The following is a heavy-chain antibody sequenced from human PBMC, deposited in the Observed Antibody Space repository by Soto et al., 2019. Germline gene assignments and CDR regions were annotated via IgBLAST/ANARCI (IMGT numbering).Heavy chain of an antibody. D-gene: IGHD1-7*01. V-gene: IGHV3-33*01. CDR3: ARDSLHQNGTMIR. CDR1: GFTFSSYG. J-gene: IGHJ4*02. Sequence: PGGSLRLSCAASGFTFSSYGMHWGRQAPGRGLEWVAVIWYDGSNKYYADSVKGRFTISRDNSKNTLYLQMNSLRAEDTAVYYCARDSLHQNGTMIRWGQGTLVTVSS. CDR2: IWYDGSNK.